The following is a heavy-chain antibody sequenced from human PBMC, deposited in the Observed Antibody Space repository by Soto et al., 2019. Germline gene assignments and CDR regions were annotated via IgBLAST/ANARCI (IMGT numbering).Heavy chain of an antibody. J-gene: IGHJ4*02. CDR1: GFSFINYN. CDR3: ARDFGHGYYLDY. D-gene: IGHD3-3*01. CDR2: ITDSSDTV. Sequence: PGGSLRLSCVASGFSFINYNMNWVRQAPGKGLEWVSYITDSSDTVHYADSVRGRFTISRDNAESSLYLQMNSLRDEDTAVYFCARDFGHGYYLDYWGRGTLVTVS. V-gene: IGHV3-48*02.